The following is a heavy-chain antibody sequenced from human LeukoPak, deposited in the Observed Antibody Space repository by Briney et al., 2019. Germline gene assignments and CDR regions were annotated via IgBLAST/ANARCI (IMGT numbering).Heavy chain of an antibody. CDR3: ARSGYADY. V-gene: IGHV3-64*01. D-gene: IGHD3-22*01. CDR2: ISSNGGST. J-gene: IGHJ4*02. Sequence: GGSLRLSCAASGFTFSSYAMHWVRQAPGKGLEYVSAISSNGGSTYYANSVKGRFTISRDNSKNTLYLQMGSLRAEDMAVYYCARSGYADYWGQGTLVTVSS. CDR1: GFTFSSYA.